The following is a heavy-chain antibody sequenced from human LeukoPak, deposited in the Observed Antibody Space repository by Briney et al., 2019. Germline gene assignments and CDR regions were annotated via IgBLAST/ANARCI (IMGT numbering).Heavy chain of an antibody. V-gene: IGHV3-11*01. Sequence: GRSLRLSCAASGFTSDDYAMHWVRQAPGKGLEWVSYISSSGSTMYYADSVKGRFTISRDNAKNSLYLQMNSLRAEDTAVYYCARVTIGYCSSANCYGGAFDIWGQGTMVTVSS. CDR3: ARVTIGYCSSANCYGGAFDI. CDR1: GFTSDDYA. CDR2: ISSSGSTM. D-gene: IGHD2-2*01. J-gene: IGHJ3*02.